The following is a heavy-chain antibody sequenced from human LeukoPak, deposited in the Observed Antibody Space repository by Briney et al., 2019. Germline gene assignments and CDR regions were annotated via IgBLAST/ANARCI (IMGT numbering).Heavy chain of an antibody. V-gene: IGHV4-4*02. J-gene: IGHJ6*02. D-gene: IGHD3-10*01. CDR3: ARYYYGSGSYKYYYGMDV. CDR2: IYHSGST. Sequence: SETLSLTCAVSGGSISSSNWWSWVRQPPGKGLEWIGEIYHSGSTNYNPSLKSRVTISVDKSKNQFSLKLSSVTAADTAVYYCARYYYGSGSYKYYYGMDVWGQGTTVTVSS. CDR1: GGSISSSNW.